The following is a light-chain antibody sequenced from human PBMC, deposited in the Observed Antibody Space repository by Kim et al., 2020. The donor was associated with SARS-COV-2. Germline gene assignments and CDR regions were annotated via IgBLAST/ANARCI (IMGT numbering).Light chain of an antibody. CDR3: SSYTSSRTLV. J-gene: IGLJ2*01. Sequence: GQSITISCTGTRSDIGAYNFVSWYQQHPGKAPKLIIHDVSQRPSGVSNRFSGSKSGNTASLTVSGLQAEDEADYYCSSYTSSRTLVFGGGTKLTVL. CDR1: RSDIGAYNF. CDR2: DVS. V-gene: IGLV2-14*04.